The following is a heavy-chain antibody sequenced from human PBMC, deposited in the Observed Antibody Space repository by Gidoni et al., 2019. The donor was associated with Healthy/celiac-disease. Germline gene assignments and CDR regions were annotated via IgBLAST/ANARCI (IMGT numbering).Heavy chain of an antibody. J-gene: IGHJ3*02. CDR1: GYTFTSSY. CDR3: ARGRERRDIVVVPAAMAGAFDI. V-gene: IGHV1-46*01. D-gene: IGHD2-2*01. CDR2: INPSGGST. Sequence: QVQLVQSGAEVKKPGASVKVSCKASGYTFTSSYMHWVRQAPGQGLEWMGIINPSGGSTSYAQKFQGRVTMTRDTSTSTVYMELSSLRSEDTAVYYCARGRERRDIVVVPAAMAGAFDIWGQGTMVTVSS.